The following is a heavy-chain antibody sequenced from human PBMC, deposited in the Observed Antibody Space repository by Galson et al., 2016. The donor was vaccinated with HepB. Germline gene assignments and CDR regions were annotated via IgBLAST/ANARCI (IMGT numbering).Heavy chain of an antibody. CDR2: TYYRSKWYS. Sequence: CAISGDSVSRNTAAWNWIRQSPSRGLEWLGRTYYRSKWYSDYAVSMKSRITINADTSMNQFSTQLNSVIPEDTAVYYCASGTGAYVQWGQGTLVTVSS. D-gene: IGHD5-12*01. CDR3: ASGTGAYVQ. CDR1: GDSVSRNTAA. V-gene: IGHV6-1*01. J-gene: IGHJ4*02.